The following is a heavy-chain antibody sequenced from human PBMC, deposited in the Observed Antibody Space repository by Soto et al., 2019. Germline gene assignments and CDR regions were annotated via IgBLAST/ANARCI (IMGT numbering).Heavy chain of an antibody. V-gene: IGHV3-23*01. CDR2: ISGSGSST. Sequence: EVQLLESGGGLVETGGSRRLSCAASGFTFSSYTMSWVRQAPGKGPEWVSTISGSGSSTYSADSVKGRFTISRDNSKNTLYLQMNSLRVEDTAIYYCAKAWGIDYWGQGTLVTVSS. CDR1: GFTFSSYT. CDR3: AKAWGIDY. D-gene: IGHD7-27*01. J-gene: IGHJ4*02.